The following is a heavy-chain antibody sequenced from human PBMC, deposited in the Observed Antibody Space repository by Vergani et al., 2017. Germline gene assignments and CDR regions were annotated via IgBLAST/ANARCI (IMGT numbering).Heavy chain of an antibody. CDR1: GFTFSDYY. J-gene: IGHJ6*02. CDR2: ISSSGYSI. V-gene: IGHV3-11*01. Sequence: QVQLVESGGGLVKPGGSLRLSCAASGFTFSDYYMTWIRQAPGKGLEWVSYISSSGYSIYYADSVKGRFTISRDNAKNSLYLQMNSLRAEDTAVYYCARDYYYDSSASYGMDVWGQGTTVAVS. CDR3: ARDYYYDSSASYGMDV. D-gene: IGHD3-22*01.